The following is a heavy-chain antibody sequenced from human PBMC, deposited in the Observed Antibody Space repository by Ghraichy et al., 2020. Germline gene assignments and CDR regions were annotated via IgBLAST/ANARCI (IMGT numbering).Heavy chain of an antibody. Sequence: SGPTLVKPTQTLTLTCTFSGFSLSTSGVGVGWIRQPPGKALEWLALIYWDDDKRYSPSLKSRLTITKDTSKNQVVLTMTNMDPVDTATYYCAHSPYCTNGVCYLVFDYWGQGTLVTVSS. J-gene: IGHJ4*02. V-gene: IGHV2-5*02. CDR1: GFSLSTSGVG. D-gene: IGHD2-8*01. CDR3: AHSPYCTNGVCYLVFDY. CDR2: IYWDDDK.